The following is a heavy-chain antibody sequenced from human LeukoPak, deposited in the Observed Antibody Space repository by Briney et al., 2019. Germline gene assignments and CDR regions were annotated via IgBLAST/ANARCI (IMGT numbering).Heavy chain of an antibody. CDR1: GGSVSSGSYY. CDR3: ARVSFVDYSNYGTIDF. D-gene: IGHD4-11*01. V-gene: IGHV4-61*01. Sequence: PSETLSLTCTVSGGSVSSGSYYWSWIRQPPGKGLDCIGYISYSGSTNYNPSLKSRVTISVDTSKNQFSLKLSSVTPADTAVYFCARVSFVDYSNYGTIDFWGQGTLVTVSS. CDR2: ISYSGST. J-gene: IGHJ4*02.